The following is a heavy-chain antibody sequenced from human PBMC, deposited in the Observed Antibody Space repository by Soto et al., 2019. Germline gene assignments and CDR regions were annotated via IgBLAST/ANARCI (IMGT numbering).Heavy chain of an antibody. CDR1: GGSISSYY. J-gene: IGHJ4*02. V-gene: IGHV4-59*12. CDR3: ATRSPAFDF. CDR2: IYYSGST. Sequence: PSETLSLTCTVSGGSISSYYWSWIRQPPGKGLEWIGYIYYSGSTNYNPSLKSRVTISVDTSNNQFSLKLNSVTAADTAVYYCATRSPAFDFWGQGTLVTVSS.